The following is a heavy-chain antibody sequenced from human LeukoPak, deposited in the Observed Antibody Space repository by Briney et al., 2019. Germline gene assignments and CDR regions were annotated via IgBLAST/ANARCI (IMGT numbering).Heavy chain of an antibody. D-gene: IGHD3-10*01. V-gene: IGHV1-2*02. Sequence: GASVKVSCKASGYTFTGYYMHWVRQAPGQGLEWMGWINPNSGGTNYAQKFQGRVTMTRDTSISTAYMELSRLRSDDTAVYYCARGSITMVRGVIITLLEFDPWGQGTLVTVSS. J-gene: IGHJ5*02. CDR1: GYTFTGYY. CDR2: INPNSGGT. CDR3: ARGSITMVRGVIITLLEFDP.